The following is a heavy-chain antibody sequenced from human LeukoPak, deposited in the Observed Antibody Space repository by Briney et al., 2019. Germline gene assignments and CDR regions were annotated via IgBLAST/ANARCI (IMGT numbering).Heavy chain of an antibody. D-gene: IGHD1-1*01. CDR2: ISCDGSKE. J-gene: IGHJ3*02. CDR3: ARDTERAFDI. V-gene: IGHV3-30*07. CDR1: GFTFSSSI. Sequence: GRSLRLSCAASGFTFSSSIMHWVRHVPGKGLEWVAVISCDGSKEYHADSVKGRFTISRDNAKNSLYLQMNSLRAEDTAVYYCARDTERAFDIWGQGTMVTVSS.